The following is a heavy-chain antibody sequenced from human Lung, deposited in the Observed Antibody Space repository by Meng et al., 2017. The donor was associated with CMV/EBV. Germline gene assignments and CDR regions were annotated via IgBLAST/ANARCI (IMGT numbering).Heavy chain of an antibody. D-gene: IGHD2-2*01. CDR2: ISSSSSYI. Sequence: GGSLRLXCAASGFTFSSYSMNWVRQAPGKGLEWVSSISSSSSYIYYADSVKGRFTISRDNAKNSLYLQMNSLRAEDTAVYYCARDAVRYCSSTSCYGPPKQQLVEYAYWXQGTLVTVSS. CDR1: GFTFSSYS. CDR3: ARDAVRYCSSTSCYGPPKQQLVEYAY. V-gene: IGHV3-21*01. J-gene: IGHJ4*02.